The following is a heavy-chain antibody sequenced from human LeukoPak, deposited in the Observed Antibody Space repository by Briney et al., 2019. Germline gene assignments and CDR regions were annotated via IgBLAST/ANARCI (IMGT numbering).Heavy chain of an antibody. J-gene: IGHJ4*02. V-gene: IGHV3-7*03. CDR2: INSDGSEG. Sequence: GGSLRLSCAVSGFTFSGFWMSWSRQAPGKGLEWVASINSDGSEGYYADVVKGRFTISRDNAKNSLYLQINSLRAEDTAVYYCAKGTRGYNDWGQGTLVTVSS. CDR3: AKGTRGYND. D-gene: IGHD5-24*01. CDR1: GFTFSGFW.